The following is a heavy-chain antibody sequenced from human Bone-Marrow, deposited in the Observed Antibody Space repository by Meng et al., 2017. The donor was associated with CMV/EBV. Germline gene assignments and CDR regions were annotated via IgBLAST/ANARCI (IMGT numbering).Heavy chain of an antibody. D-gene: IGHD3-10*01. Sequence: VKVSCKASGGTFSSYAISWVRQAPGQGLEWMGGIIPIFGTANYAQKFQGRVTITTDESTSTAYMELSSLRSEDTAVYYCARGRHPFGELFYFDYWGQGTLVTVSS. CDR2: IIPIFGTA. CDR3: ARGRHPFGELFYFDY. J-gene: IGHJ4*02. CDR1: GGTFSSYA. V-gene: IGHV1-69*13.